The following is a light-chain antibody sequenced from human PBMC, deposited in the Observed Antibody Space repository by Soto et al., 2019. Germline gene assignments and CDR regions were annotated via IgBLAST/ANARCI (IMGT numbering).Light chain of an antibody. CDR1: RSSVGSNT. CDR2: RNN. J-gene: IGLJ2*01. Sequence: QSVLTQPPSASGTPGQRVTISCSGSRSSVGSNTVSWYQHLPGAAPKLLIYRNNQRPSGVPDRFSGSKSGTSASLAISGLQSEDDADDYCSAWDDGLSGPIFGGGTKLTV. CDR3: SAWDDGLSGPI. V-gene: IGLV1-44*01.